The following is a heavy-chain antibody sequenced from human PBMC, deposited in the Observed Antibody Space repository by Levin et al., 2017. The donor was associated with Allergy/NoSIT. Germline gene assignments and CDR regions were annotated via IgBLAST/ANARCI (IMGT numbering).Heavy chain of an antibody. CDR2: IYPGDSDT. Sequence: TGGSLRLSCKTSGYGFSGYWIAWVRQVPGKGLESVGIIYPGDSDTRYSPSFQGHVTISADQAISTAYLHWSRLKASDTAMYYCARPRLYDYPPYASDVWGQGTMVTVSS. V-gene: IGHV5-51*01. CDR1: GYGFSGYW. D-gene: IGHD3-16*01. CDR3: ARPRLYDYPPYASDV. J-gene: IGHJ3*01.